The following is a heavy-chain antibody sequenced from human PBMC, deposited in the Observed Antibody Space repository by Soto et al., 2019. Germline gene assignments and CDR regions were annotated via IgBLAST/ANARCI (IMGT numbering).Heavy chain of an antibody. CDR3: ARGEFTMVRGVVTS. Sequence: EVQLVESGGGLVQPGGSLRLSCAASGFSFNTYAMYWVRQAPGKGLEYVSSITTNGGSTYYADSVKGRFTISRDNYKNTLHLQMGNLRVEDTALYFCARGEFTMVRGVVTSWGQGSQVTVSS. CDR2: ITTNGGST. J-gene: IGHJ5*02. CDR1: GFSFNTYA. V-gene: IGHV3-64*07. D-gene: IGHD3-10*01.